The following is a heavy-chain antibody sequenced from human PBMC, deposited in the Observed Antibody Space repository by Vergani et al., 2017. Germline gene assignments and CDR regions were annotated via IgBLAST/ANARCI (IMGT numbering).Heavy chain of an antibody. CDR3: ARTTYYYDSSGYYFDY. CDR1: GGSVSSGSYY. CDR2: IYYSGST. V-gene: IGHV4-61*10. D-gene: IGHD3-22*01. J-gene: IGHJ4*02. Sequence: QVQLQESGPGLVKPSETLSLTCTVSGGSVSSGSYYWSWIRQPAGKGLEWIGYIYYSGSTNYNPSLKSRVTISVDTSKNQFSLKLSSVTAADTAVYYCARTTYYYDSSGYYFDYWGQGTLVTVSS.